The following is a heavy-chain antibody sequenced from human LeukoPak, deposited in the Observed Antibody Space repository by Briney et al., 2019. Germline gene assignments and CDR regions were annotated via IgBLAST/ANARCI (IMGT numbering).Heavy chain of an antibody. J-gene: IGHJ6*03. D-gene: IGHD3-3*01. Sequence: ASVKVSCKASGGTFSSYAISWVRQAPGQGLEWMGGIIPIFGTANYAQKFQGRVTITTDESTSTAYMELSSLRSEDTAVYYCARGGYDFWSGYYTEYYYYMDVWGKGTTVTVSS. CDR2: IIPIFGTA. CDR1: GGTFSSYA. V-gene: IGHV1-69*05. CDR3: ARGGYDFWSGYYTEYYYYMDV.